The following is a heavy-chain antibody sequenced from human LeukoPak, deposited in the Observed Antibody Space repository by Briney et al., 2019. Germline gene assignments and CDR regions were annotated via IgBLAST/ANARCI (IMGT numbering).Heavy chain of an antibody. V-gene: IGHV3-53*01. CDR3: ARAIQFGGYFDY. CDR1: GFPVIGDY. Sequence: PGGSLRLSCAASGFPVIGDYMSWVRQAPGKGLEWVSVIYGAGSTYYADSVKGRFTISRDNSKNTLYLQMNSLRVEDTAVYYCARAIQFGGYFDYWGQGTLVTVSP. CDR2: IYGAGST. D-gene: IGHD2-15*01. J-gene: IGHJ4*02.